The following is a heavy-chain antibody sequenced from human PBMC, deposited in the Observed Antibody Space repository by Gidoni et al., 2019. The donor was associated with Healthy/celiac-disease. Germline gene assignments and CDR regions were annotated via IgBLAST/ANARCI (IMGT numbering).Heavy chain of an antibody. CDR2: IKSKTDGGTT. V-gene: IGHV3-15*01. J-gene: IGHJ3*02. CDR1: GFTFSNAW. Sequence: EVQLMESGGGLVKPGGSLRLSCAASGFTFSNAWMSWVRQAPGKGLEWVGRIKSKTDGGTTDYAAPVKGRFTISRDDSKNTLYLQMNSLKTEDTAVYYCTTDLWLVHDAFDIWGQGTMVTVSS. CDR3: TTDLWLVHDAFDI. D-gene: IGHD6-19*01.